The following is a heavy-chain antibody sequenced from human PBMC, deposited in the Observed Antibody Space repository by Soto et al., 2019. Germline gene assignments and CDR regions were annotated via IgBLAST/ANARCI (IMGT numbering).Heavy chain of an antibody. J-gene: IGHJ4*02. V-gene: IGHV3-30*04. CDR1: GFTFSSYA. CDR2: ISYDGSNK. CDR3: ARDHGNIVVVTASRPIYYFDY. D-gene: IGHD2-21*02. Sequence: GGSLRLSCAASGFTFSSYAMHWVRQAPGKGLEWVAVISYDGSNKYYADSVKGRFTISRDNSKNTLYLQMNSLRAEDTAVYYCARDHGNIVVVTASRPIYYFDYWGQGTLVTVSS.